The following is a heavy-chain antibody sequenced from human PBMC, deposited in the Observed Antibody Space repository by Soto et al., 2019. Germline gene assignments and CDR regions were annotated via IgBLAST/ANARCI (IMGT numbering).Heavy chain of an antibody. CDR3: AREGDYGGYFDY. CDR1: GYTFTSYA. CDR2: INAGNGNT. D-gene: IGHD4-17*01. J-gene: IGHJ4*02. Sequence: ASVKVSCKASGYTFTSYAMHWVRQAPGQRLEWMGWINAGNGNTKYSQKFQGRVTITRDTSASTAYMELSSLRSEDTAVYYCAREGDYGGYFDYWGQGTLVTVSS. V-gene: IGHV1-3*01.